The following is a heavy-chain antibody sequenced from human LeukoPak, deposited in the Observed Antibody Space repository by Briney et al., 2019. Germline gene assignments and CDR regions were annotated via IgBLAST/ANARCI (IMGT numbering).Heavy chain of an antibody. CDR2: INHSGST. CDR1: GGSFNGYY. Sequence: SETLSLTCAVSGGSFNGYYWSWIRQPPGKGLEWIGEINHSGSTNYNPSLKSRVTISVDTSRNQFSLKLSSVTAADTAIYYCARGSGYSYGPYYSDYWGQVTLVTVSS. CDR3: ARGSGYSYGPYYSDY. V-gene: IGHV4-34*01. D-gene: IGHD5-18*01. J-gene: IGHJ4*02.